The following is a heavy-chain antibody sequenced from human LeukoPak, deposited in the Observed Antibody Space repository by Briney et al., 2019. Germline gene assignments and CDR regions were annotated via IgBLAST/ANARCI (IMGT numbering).Heavy chain of an antibody. CDR3: VRDFDWGPDY. V-gene: IGHV1-2*02. D-gene: IGHD3-9*01. J-gene: IGHJ4*02. CDR2: IYGHDGGT. CDR1: GYTFTGHY. Sequence: ASVKVSCKASGYTFTGHYLHWVRQAPGQGLEWMGWIYGHDGGTNFARKFQDRVTMTRDTSITTAYMELTSLTPDDTAVYYCVRDFDWGPDYWGQGTLVTVSS.